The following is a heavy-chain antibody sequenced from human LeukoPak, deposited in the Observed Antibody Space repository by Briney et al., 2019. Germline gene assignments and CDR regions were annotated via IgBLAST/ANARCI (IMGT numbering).Heavy chain of an antibody. CDR1: GGSISSGSYY. D-gene: IGHD6-13*01. Sequence: SETLSLTCTVSGGSISSGSYYWSWIRQPAGKGLEWIGRIYTSGSTNYNPSLKSRVTISVDTSKNQSSLKLSSVTAADTAVYYCARAAAAAGSLDYWGQGTLVTVSS. J-gene: IGHJ4*02. V-gene: IGHV4-61*02. CDR3: ARAAAAAGSLDY. CDR2: IYTSGST.